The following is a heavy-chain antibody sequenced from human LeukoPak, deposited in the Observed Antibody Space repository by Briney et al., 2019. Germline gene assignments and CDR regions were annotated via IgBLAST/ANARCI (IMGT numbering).Heavy chain of an antibody. V-gene: IGHV4-39*01. J-gene: IGHJ4*02. D-gene: IGHD4-23*01. CDR1: GGSLSSSSYF. Sequence: PSETLSLTCTVSGGSLSSSSYFRVWIRQPPGKGLEWIGCFYYSGSTYYNPSLKSRVTVSVDTSKNQFSLKLSSVTAADTAVYYCARLSLPGYGGNGYWGQGTLVTVSS. CDR2: FYYSGST. CDR3: ARLSLPGYGGNGY.